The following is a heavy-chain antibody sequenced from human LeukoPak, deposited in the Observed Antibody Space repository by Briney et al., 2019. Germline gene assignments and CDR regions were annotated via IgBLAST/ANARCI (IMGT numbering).Heavy chain of an antibody. J-gene: IGHJ6*02. CDR2: IYYSGST. D-gene: IGHD3-10*01. CDR3: ARASLLWFGELYGMDV. Sequence: SETLSLTCTVSGGSISSGGYYWSWIRQHPGKGLEWTGYIYYSGSTYYNPSLKSRVTISVDTSKNQFSLKLSSVTAADTAVYYCARASLLWFGELYGMDVWGQGTTVTVSS. V-gene: IGHV4-31*03. CDR1: GGSISSGGYY.